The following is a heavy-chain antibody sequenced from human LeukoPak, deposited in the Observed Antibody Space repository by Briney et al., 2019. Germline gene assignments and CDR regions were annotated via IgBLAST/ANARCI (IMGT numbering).Heavy chain of an antibody. CDR3: ARDTVTTFRFRDYYYYGIDV. Sequence: GGSLRLSCAASGFTASTNYMNWVRQAPGKGLEWVSVIYSGGSTYYADSVEGRFTISRDNSKNTLYLQMNSLRAEDTAVYYCARDTVTTFRFRDYYYYGIDVWGQGTTVTVSS. V-gene: IGHV3-53*01. D-gene: IGHD4-17*01. CDR2: IYSGGST. J-gene: IGHJ6*02. CDR1: GFTASTNY.